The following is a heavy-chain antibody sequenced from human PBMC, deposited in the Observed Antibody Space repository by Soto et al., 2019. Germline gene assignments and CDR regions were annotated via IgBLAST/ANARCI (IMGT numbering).Heavy chain of an antibody. CDR2: MYYSVST. D-gene: IGHD6-13*01. CDR3: ERRERAAGTDWWFDP. CDR1: GGSISSSSFH. V-gene: IGHV4-39*01. Sequence: QLQLQESGPGLVKPSETLSLTCTVSGGSISSSSFHWGGIRQPPGKGLEWIGSMYYSVSTYYSTSLKSRVTISVDTSKNPFSLKLSSVTAADTAVYYCERRERAAGTDWWFDPWGQGTLVTVSS. J-gene: IGHJ5*02.